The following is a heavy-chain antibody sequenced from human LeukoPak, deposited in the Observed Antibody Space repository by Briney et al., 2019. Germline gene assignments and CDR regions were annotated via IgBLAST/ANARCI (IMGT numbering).Heavy chain of an antibody. CDR2: IWYDGSNK. V-gene: IGHV3-33*01. CDR1: GFTFSSYG. J-gene: IGHJ4*02. Sequence: GGSLRLSCAASGFTFSSYGMHWVRQAPGKGLEWVAVIWYDGSNKYYADSVKGRFTISRDNSKNTLYLQMNSLRAEDTAVYYCSSYVSSGYEFDYWGQGTLVTVSS. CDR3: SSYVSSGYEFDY. D-gene: IGHD3-22*01.